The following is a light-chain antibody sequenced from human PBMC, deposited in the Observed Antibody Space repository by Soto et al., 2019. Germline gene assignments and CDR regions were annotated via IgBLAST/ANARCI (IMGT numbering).Light chain of an antibody. V-gene: IGKV3-20*01. Sequence: DIVLAQSPGTLSLSPGERATLSCRASQSVTSTYLSWYQQKPGQAPRLLFYAASSRAMGVPDRFTGSGSGTDFTLTINRLEPEDVAAYYCQKYNSAPFTFGPGTKVDIK. J-gene: IGKJ3*01. CDR3: QKYNSAPFT. CDR2: AAS. CDR1: QSVTSTY.